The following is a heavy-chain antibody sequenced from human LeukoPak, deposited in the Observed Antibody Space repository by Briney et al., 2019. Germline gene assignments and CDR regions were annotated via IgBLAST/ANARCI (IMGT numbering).Heavy chain of an antibody. D-gene: IGHD5-18*01. J-gene: IGHJ3*02. Sequence: SETLSLTCTVSGGSISSGSYYWSWIRQPARKGLEWIGRIYTSGSTNYNPSLKSRVTISVDTSKNQFSLKLSSVTAADTAVYSCARDRVDTANDAFDIWGQGTMVTVSS. V-gene: IGHV4-61*02. CDR2: IYTSGST. CDR1: GGSISSGSYY. CDR3: ARDRVDTANDAFDI.